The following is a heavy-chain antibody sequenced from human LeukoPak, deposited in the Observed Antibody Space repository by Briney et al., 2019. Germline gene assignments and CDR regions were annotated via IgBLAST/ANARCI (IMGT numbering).Heavy chain of an antibody. CDR2: SYCSGST. CDR1: GGAISSYY. D-gene: IGHD2-2*01. J-gene: IGHJ5*02. CDR3: ARVRSTSWPLPYNWFDP. V-gene: IGHV4-59*01. Sequence: PSETLSLTCTVTGGAISSYYWSWIRQPPGKGLEWIGYSYCSGSTNYNPSLKSRVTISVDTSKNQFSLKLSSVTAADTAVYYCARVRSTSWPLPYNWFDPWGQGTLVTVSS.